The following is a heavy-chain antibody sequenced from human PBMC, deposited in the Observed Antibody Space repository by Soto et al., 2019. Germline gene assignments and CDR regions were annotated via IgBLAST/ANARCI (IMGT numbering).Heavy chain of an antibody. CDR2: ISWNSGSI. J-gene: IGHJ6*03. V-gene: IGHV3-9*01. CDR1: GFTFDDYG. CDR3: AKDIGVGSARRYYYMDV. D-gene: IGHD3-10*01. Sequence: EVQLVESGGGLVQPGRSLRLSCAASGFTFDDYGMHWVRQAPGKGLEWVSGISWNSGSIGYADSVKGRFTISRDNAKNSLYLQMNSLRAEDTALYYCAKDIGVGSARRYYYMDVWGKGTTVTVSS.